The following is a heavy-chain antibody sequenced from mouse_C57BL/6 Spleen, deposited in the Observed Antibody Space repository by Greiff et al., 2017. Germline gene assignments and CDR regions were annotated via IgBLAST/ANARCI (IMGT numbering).Heavy chain of an antibody. CDR3: ARWDYDGGFAY. Sequence: QVQLQQPGAELVRPGSSVKLSCKASGYTFTSYWMHWVKQRPIQGLEWIGNIDPSDSETHYNQKFKDKATLTVDKSSSTAYMQLSSLTSEDSAVYYCARWDYDGGFAYWGQGTLVTVSA. J-gene: IGHJ3*01. D-gene: IGHD2-4*01. V-gene: IGHV1-52*01. CDR1: GYTFTSYW. CDR2: IDPSDSET.